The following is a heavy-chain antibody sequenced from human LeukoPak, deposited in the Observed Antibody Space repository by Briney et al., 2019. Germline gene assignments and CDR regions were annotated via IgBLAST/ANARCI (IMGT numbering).Heavy chain of an antibody. Sequence: WETLSLTCTVSGGSISSSSYYWGWIRQPPGKGLEWIGSIYYSGSTYYNPSLKSRVTISVDTSKNQFSLKLSSVTAADTAVYYCASPMGTFDYWGQGTLVTVSS. CDR3: ASPMGTFDY. CDR2: IYYSGST. V-gene: IGHV4-39*01. CDR1: GGSISSSSYY. D-gene: IGHD3-10*01. J-gene: IGHJ4*02.